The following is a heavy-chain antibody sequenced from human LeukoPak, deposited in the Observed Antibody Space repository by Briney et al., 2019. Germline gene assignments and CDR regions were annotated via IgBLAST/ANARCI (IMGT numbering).Heavy chain of an antibody. V-gene: IGHV3-30*03. CDR3: ARDIGSVAVASTDY. J-gene: IGHJ4*02. Sequence: GGSLRLSCAASEFTFSTYGMHWVRQAPGKGLEWVAVISYDGSYKFYADSVRGRFTISRDNAKNSLYLQMNSLRAEDTAVYYCARDIGSVAVASTDYWGQGTLVTVSS. CDR1: EFTFSTYG. D-gene: IGHD6-19*01. CDR2: ISYDGSYK.